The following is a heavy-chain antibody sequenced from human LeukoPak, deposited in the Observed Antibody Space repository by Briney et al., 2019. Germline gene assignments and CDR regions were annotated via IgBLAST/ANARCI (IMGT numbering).Heavy chain of an antibody. D-gene: IGHD4-11*01. V-gene: IGHV3-23*01. CDR1: GFTFSNYA. CDR3: AKGSPYDYRVLRPFDY. CDR2: ISGSGGNT. J-gene: IGHJ4*02. Sequence: GGSLRLSCAASGFTFSNYAMSWVRQAPGKGLEWVSTISGSGGNTYYADSVKGRFTISRDNSKNTLYLQMNSLRAEDTAVYYCAKGSPYDYRVLRPFDYWGQGTLVTVSS.